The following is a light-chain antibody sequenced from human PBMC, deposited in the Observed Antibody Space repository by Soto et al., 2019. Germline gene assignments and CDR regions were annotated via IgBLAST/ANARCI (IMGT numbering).Light chain of an antibody. CDR1: SSNIVRHS. CDR2: TNN. CDR3: SSWDDSLSGRV. J-gene: IGLJ3*02. Sequence: QSVLTQPPSASGTPGQRVTISCSGSSSNIVRHSVYWYQQLPGTAPKLLIHTNNQRPSGVPDRISGSKSGASASLAISGLRSEDEADYYCSSWDDSLSGRVFGGGTKLTVL. V-gene: IGLV1-47*01.